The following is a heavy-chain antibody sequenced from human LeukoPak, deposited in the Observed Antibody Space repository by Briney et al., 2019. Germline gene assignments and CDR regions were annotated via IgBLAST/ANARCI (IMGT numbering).Heavy chain of an antibody. V-gene: IGHV3-66*01. Sequence: GGSLRLSCAASGFAVSDNYMAWVRQAPGRGLEWVSILSDGGDTCYADSVKGRFIISRDDSKNSLYLQMDSLRVEDTAVYYCARDLDCPGGACPRRGMDVWGQGTTVTVSS. D-gene: IGHD2-8*02. CDR3: ARDLDCPGGACPRRGMDV. J-gene: IGHJ6*02. CDR1: GFAVSDNY. CDR2: LSDGGDT.